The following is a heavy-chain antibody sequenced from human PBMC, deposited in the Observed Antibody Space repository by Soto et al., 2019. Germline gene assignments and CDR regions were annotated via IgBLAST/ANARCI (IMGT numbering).Heavy chain of an antibody. D-gene: IGHD2-15*01. J-gene: IGHJ4*02. CDR1: GFTFSSYS. V-gene: IGHV3-48*01. CDR3: ALGYCSGGSCSRAY. Sequence: GGSLRLSCAASGFTFSSYSMNWVRQAPGKGLEWVSYISSSSSTIYYADSVKGRFTISRDNAKNSLYLQMNSLRAEDTAVYYCALGYCSGGSCSRAYWGQGTLVTVSS. CDR2: ISSSSSTI.